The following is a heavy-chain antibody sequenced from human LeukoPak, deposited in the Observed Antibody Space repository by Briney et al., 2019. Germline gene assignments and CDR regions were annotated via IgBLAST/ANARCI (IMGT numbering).Heavy chain of an antibody. CDR3: ARSVAGQGY. D-gene: IGHD6-19*01. V-gene: IGHV1-18*01. J-gene: IGHJ4*02. CDR2: IGPYNGNT. CDR1: GYALTGFD. Sequence: ASVKVSCKASGYALTGFDLNWVRQAPGQGLEWMGLIGPYNGNTNYAQKFQGRVTMTTDTSTNMAHMELTSLTSDDTAVYYCARSVAGQGYWGQGTLVTVSS.